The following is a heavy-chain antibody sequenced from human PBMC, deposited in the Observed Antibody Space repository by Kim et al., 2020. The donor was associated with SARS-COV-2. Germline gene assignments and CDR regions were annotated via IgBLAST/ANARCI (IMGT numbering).Heavy chain of an antibody. Sequence: SVKVSCKASGFTFTSSAVQWVRQARGQRLEWIGWIVVGSGNTNYAQKFQERVTITRDMSTSTAYMELSSLRSEDTAVYYCAADGFTRSLMLPYYYYGMDVWGQGTTVTVSS. CDR1: GFTFTSSA. CDR3: AADGFTRSLMLPYYYYGMDV. CDR2: IVVGSGNT. D-gene: IGHD2-8*01. J-gene: IGHJ6*02. V-gene: IGHV1-58*01.